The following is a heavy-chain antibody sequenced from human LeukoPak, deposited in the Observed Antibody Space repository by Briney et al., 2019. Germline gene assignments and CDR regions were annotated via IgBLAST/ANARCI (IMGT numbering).Heavy chain of an antibody. CDR3: ARDYGMDV. Sequence: ASVKVSCKASGYTFTGYYMHWVRQAPGQWLEWMGRINPNSGDTNYAQKFQGRVTMTRDTSISTAYMELSRLRSDDTAVYYCARDYGMDVWGQGTTVTVSS. CDR2: INPNSGDT. J-gene: IGHJ6*02. V-gene: IGHV1-2*06. CDR1: GYTFTGYY.